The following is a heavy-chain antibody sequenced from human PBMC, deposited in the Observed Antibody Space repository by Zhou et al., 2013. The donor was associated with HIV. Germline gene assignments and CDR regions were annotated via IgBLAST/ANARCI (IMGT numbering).Heavy chain of an antibody. CDR2: IIPIFGTA. CDR3: ARSLEDIVVVPAAISRPLDY. Sequence: QVQLVQSGAEVRKPGASVKVSCKASGYTFTNYAISWVRQAPGQGLEWMGGIIPIFGTANYAQKFQGRVTITADESTSTAYMELSSLRSEDTAVYYCARSLEDIVVVPAAISRPLDYWGQGTLVTVSS. V-gene: IGHV1-69*01. CDR1: GYTFTNYA. J-gene: IGHJ4*02. D-gene: IGHD2-2*01.